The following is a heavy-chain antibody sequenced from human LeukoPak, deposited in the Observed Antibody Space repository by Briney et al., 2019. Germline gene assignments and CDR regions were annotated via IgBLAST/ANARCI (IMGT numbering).Heavy chain of an antibody. CDR2: ISSSGSTK. J-gene: IGHJ4*02. D-gene: IGHD3-22*01. CDR1: GFTFSSYD. V-gene: IGHV3-48*02. Sequence: PGGSLRLSCEASGFTFSSYDMNWVRQGPGKGLEWVSYISSSGSTKSYADSVKGRFIISRDNAKNSLYLQMNSLRDEDTAVYYCATVRPFDYWGQGTLVTVSS. CDR3: ATVRPFDY.